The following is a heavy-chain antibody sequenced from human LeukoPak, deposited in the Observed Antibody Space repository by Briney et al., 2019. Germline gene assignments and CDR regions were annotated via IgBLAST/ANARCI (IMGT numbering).Heavy chain of an antibody. CDR3: AKVRGTAMVTSYFDY. Sequence: GGSLRLSCAASGFTFSSYAMSWVRQAPGKGLEWVSTISGSGNNTYYADSVKGRFTISRDNSKDTLFPQMNSLRAEDTAVYYCAKVRGTAMVTSYFDYWGQGTLVTVSS. CDR1: GFTFSSYA. V-gene: IGHV3-23*01. D-gene: IGHD5-18*01. J-gene: IGHJ4*02. CDR2: ISGSGNNT.